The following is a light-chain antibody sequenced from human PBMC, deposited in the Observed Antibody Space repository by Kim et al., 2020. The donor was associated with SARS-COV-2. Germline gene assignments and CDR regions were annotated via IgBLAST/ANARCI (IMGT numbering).Light chain of an antibody. CDR3: QQYSSSPAT. CDR1: QSVSSNY. CDR2: GAS. J-gene: IGKJ1*01. Sequence: EIVLTQSPGTLSLSPGERATLSCRASQSVSSNYLAWYQQKLGQAPRHLIYGASSRATGIPDRFSGSGSGTDFTLTITRLEPEDFAVYYCQQYSSSPATFGQGTKVDIK. V-gene: IGKV3-20*01.